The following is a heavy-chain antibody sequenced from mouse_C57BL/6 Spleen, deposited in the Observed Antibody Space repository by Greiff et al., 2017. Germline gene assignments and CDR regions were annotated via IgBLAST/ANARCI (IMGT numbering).Heavy chain of an antibody. CDR2: IYPGNSDT. V-gene: IGHV1-5*01. Sequence: VQLQQSGTVLARPGASVKMSCKTSGYTFTSYWMHWVKQRPGQGLEWIGAIYPGNSDTSYNQKFKGKAKLTAVTSASTAYMELSSLTNEDSAVYYCTRSPYYGSSYYFDYWGQGTTLTVSS. D-gene: IGHD1-1*01. CDR3: TRSPYYGSSYYFDY. J-gene: IGHJ2*01. CDR1: GYTFTSYW.